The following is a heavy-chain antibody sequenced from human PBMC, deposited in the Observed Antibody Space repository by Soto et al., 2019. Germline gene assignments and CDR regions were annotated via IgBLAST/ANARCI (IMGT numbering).Heavy chain of an antibody. J-gene: IGHJ4*02. CDR2: IYYSGST. V-gene: IGHV4-31*03. CDR3: ARAENGDYFDY. D-gene: IGHD4-17*01. Sequence: PSETLSLTCTFSGGSISSGGYYWSWIRQHPGKGLEWIGSIYYSGSTYYNPSLKSRVSISVDTSKNQFSLRLSSVTAADTAVYYCARAENGDYFDYWGQGTLVTVSS. CDR1: GGSISSGGYY.